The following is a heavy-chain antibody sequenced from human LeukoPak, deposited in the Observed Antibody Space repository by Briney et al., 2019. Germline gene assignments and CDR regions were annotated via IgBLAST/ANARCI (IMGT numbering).Heavy chain of an antibody. J-gene: IGHJ1*01. CDR2: IWYDGSNK. Sequence: GGSLRLSCAASGFTFSSYGMHWVRQAPGTGLEWVAVIWYDGSNKYYADSVKGRFTISRDNSKNTLYLQRNSLRAEDTAVYYCAGAEQLWIEYFQHWGQGTLVTVSS. V-gene: IGHV3-33*01. CDR3: AGAEQLWIEYFQH. CDR1: GFTFSSYG. D-gene: IGHD5-18*01.